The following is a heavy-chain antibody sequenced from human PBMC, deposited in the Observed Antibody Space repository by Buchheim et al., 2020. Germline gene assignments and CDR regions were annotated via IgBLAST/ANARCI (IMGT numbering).Heavy chain of an antibody. V-gene: IGHV3-30*04. D-gene: IGHD5-24*01. CDR2: ISYGGGNK. CDR1: GFTFRSYA. CDR3: EREGHGYNGVFDA. J-gene: IGHJ4*02. Sequence: VQLVESGGGVVQPGRSLRLSCAASGFTFRSYAMNWVRQAPGKGLEWVAVISYGGGNKYYADSVKGRFTISRDNSKNTLYLQMTSLSDEATAVYYCEREGHGYNGVFDAWGQGTL.